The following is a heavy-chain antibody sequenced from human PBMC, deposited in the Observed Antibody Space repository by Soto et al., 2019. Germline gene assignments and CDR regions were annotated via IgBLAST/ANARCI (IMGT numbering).Heavy chain of an antibody. D-gene: IGHD6-19*01. V-gene: IGHV4-59*08. CDR1: GGSISSYY. Sequence: SETLSLTCSVSGGSISSYYWSWIRQPPGKGLEWIGYIYYSGSTNYNPSLKSRVTISVDTSKNQFSLKLSSVTAADTAVYYCARHGGYSSGWSSDWFDPWGQGTLVTVSS. CDR3: ARHGGYSSGWSSDWFDP. J-gene: IGHJ5*02. CDR2: IYYSGST.